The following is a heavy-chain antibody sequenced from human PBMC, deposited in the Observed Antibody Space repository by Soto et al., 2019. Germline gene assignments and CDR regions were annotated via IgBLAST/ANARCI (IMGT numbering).Heavy chain of an antibody. J-gene: IGHJ5*02. D-gene: IGHD4-17*01. CDR1: GFIVSGDY. V-gene: IGHV3-53*01. CDR3: ARAYGGNPALFDP. Sequence: EVQLVESGGGLIQPGGSLRLSCAASGFIVSGDYMSWVRQAPGKGLEWVSVNYPGGSTYYADSVKGRFTFSGDNSKNTLYLQMNSLRVEDTAVYYCARAYGGNPALFDPWGQGTLVTVSS. CDR2: NYPGGST.